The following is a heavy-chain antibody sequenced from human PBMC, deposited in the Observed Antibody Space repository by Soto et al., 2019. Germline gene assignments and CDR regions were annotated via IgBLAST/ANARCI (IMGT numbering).Heavy chain of an antibody. CDR1: GYTFTHYD. D-gene: IGHD3-10*02. Sequence: ASVKVSCKASGYTFTHYDINWVRQATGQGLEWMGWMNANSGTTGYAQKFQGRVAMTRNTSISTAYMEVTRLTSEDTAVYYCARGHLFSGGEKDFDYWGQGTRVTVSS. CDR3: ARGHLFSGGEKDFDY. J-gene: IGHJ4*02. CDR2: MNANSGTT. V-gene: IGHV1-8*01.